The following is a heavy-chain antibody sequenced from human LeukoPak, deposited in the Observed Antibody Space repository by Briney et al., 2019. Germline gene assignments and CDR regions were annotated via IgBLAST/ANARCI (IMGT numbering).Heavy chain of an antibody. Sequence: QSGGSLRLSCAASGFTFSTYAMSWVRQAPGKGLEWVSVIYSGGSTYYADSVKGRFTISRDNSKNTLYLQMNSLRAEDTAVYYCARDRRYYYGSGSYPDYYYYGMDVWGQGTTVTVTS. CDR2: IYSGGST. D-gene: IGHD3-10*01. V-gene: IGHV3-53*01. CDR1: GFTFSTYA. J-gene: IGHJ6*02. CDR3: ARDRRYYYGSGSYPDYYYYGMDV.